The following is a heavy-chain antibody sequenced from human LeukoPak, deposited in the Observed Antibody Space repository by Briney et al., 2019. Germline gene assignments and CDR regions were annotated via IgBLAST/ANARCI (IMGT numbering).Heavy chain of an antibody. V-gene: IGHV4-59*08. D-gene: IGHD6-19*01. CDR2: ICYSGST. J-gene: IGHJ6*02. CDR3: ARHRGSSGWYPYYYYGMDV. CDR1: GGSISSYY. Sequence: SETLSLTCTVYGGSISSYYWSWIRQPPGKGLEWIGYICYSGSTNYNPSLKSRVTISVDTSKNQFSLKLSSVTAADTAVYYCARHRGSSGWYPYYYYGMDVWGQGTTVTVSS.